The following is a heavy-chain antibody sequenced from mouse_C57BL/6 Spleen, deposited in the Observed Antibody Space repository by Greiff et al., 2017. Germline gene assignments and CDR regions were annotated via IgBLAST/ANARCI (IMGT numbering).Heavy chain of an antibody. J-gene: IGHJ2*01. CDR1: GYSFTGYY. V-gene: IGHV1-42*01. CDR2: INPSTGGT. CDR3: ARTGY. Sequence: VHVKQSGPELVKPGASVKISCKASGYSFTGYYMNWVKQSPEKSLEWIGEINPSTGGTTSNQKFKATATLTVVKSSSTAYMQLKSLTSGDSAVYYCARTGYWGQGTTLTVSS.